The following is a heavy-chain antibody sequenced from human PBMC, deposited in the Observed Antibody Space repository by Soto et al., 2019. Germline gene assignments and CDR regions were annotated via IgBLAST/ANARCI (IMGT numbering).Heavy chain of an antibody. CDR2: IIPIVGTG. CDR3: ARDLRAAGRPGMDV. V-gene: IGHV1-69*13. Sequence: SVKVSCKASGGSFSSYAISWVRQAPGQGLEWMGGIIPIVGTGNYAQNFQGRVTITADESTSTAYMELSSLRSEDTAMYYCARDLRAAGRPGMDVWGQGTTVTVS. CDR1: GGSFSSYA. J-gene: IGHJ6*02. D-gene: IGHD6-13*01.